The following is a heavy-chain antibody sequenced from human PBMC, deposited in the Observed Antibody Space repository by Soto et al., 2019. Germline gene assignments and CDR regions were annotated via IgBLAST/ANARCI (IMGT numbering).Heavy chain of an antibody. CDR2: ISYLGTKT. CDR1: GFTFSEYD. J-gene: IGHJ4*01. V-gene: IGHV3-33*08. D-gene: IGHD3-16*01. CDR3: ARTDTGGTYFEF. Sequence: QVQLVESGGGVVQPGMSLRLSCADSGFTFSEYDMHWVRQAPGKGLEWVALISYLGTKTDYADSVKGRFTISRDNFKNTVSLQMESQRAEDSAVYFCARTDTGGTYFEFWGRGTLVTVSS.